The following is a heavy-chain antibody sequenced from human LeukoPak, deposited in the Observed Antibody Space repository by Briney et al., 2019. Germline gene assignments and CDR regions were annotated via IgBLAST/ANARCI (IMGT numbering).Heavy chain of an antibody. V-gene: IGHV3-13*01. J-gene: IGHJ6*02. CDR3: ARATPSSRYYYGMDV. D-gene: IGHD2-15*01. Sequence: GGSLRVSCAASGFTFSSYDMHWVRQATGKGLEWVSAIGTAGDTYYPGSVKGRFTISRENAKNSLYLQMNSLRAGDTAVYYCARATPSSRYYYGMDVWGQGTTVTVSS. CDR2: IGTAGDT. CDR1: GFTFSSYD.